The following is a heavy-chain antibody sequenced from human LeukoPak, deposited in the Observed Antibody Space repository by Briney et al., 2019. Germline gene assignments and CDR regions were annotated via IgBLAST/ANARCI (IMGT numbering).Heavy chain of an antibody. CDR1: GFTFSSYG. D-gene: IGHD6-19*01. Sequence: GGSLRLSCAASGFTFSSYGMHWVRQAPGKGLEWVAVIWYDGSNKYYADSVKGRFTISRDNSKNTLYLQMNSLRAEDTAVYYCAKVYSSVWTHIGHFDYWGQGTLVTVSS. V-gene: IGHV3-33*06. J-gene: IGHJ4*02. CDR3: AKVYSSVWTHIGHFDY. CDR2: IWYDGSNK.